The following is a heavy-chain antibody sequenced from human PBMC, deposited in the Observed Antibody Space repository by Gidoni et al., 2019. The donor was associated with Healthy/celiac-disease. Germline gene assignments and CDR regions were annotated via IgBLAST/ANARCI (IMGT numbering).Heavy chain of an antibody. CDR3: ARGIVVPAAIRPYYYYGMDV. CDR2: MNPNSGNT. CDR1: GYTFTSYD. Sequence: QVQLVQSGAEVKKPGASVKVSCKASGYTFTSYDINWVRQATGQGLEWMGWMNPNSGNTGYAQKFQGRVTMTRNTSISTAYMELSSLRSEDTAVYYCARGIVVPAAIRPYYYYGMDVWGQGTTVTVSS. J-gene: IGHJ6*02. D-gene: IGHD2-2*02. V-gene: IGHV1-8*01.